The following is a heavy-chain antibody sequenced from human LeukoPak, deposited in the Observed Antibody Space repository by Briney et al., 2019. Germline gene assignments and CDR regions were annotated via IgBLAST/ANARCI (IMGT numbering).Heavy chain of an antibody. CDR2: MNPNSGNT. V-gene: IGHV1-8*01. CDR3: ARGREIFGVVIITGMDV. Sequence: ASVKVSCKASGYTFTSYDINWVRQATGQGPEWMGWMNPNSGNTGYAQKFQGRVTMTRNTSISTAYMELSSLRSEDTAVYYCARGREIFGVVIITGMDVWGQGTTVTVSS. CDR1: GYTFTSYD. D-gene: IGHD3-3*01. J-gene: IGHJ6*02.